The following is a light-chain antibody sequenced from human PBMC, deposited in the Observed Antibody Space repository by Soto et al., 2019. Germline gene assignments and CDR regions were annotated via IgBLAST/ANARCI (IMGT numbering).Light chain of an antibody. V-gene: IGLV1-47*01. J-gene: IGLJ7*01. CDR3: AAWDDSLSAPV. CDR1: SSNIGSNY. Sequence: QSLLTQPPSASGTPGQRVTTSCSGSSSNIGSNYVYWYQQLPGTAPKLLIYRNNQRPSGVPDRFSGSKSGTSASLAISGLRSEDEADYYCAAWDDSLSAPVFGGGTQLTVL. CDR2: RNN.